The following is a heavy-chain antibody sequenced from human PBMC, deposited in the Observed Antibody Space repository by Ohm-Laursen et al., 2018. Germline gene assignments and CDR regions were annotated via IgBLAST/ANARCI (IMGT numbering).Heavy chain of an antibody. V-gene: IGHV4-59*08. CDR2: IHHTGHT. CDR1: GGSISSYY. Sequence: GTLSPTCAVSGGSISSYYWSWIRQPPGKGLEWIGYIHHTGHTTYNPSLKSRVTISVDTSKKQFSLKLNSVTAADTALYYCARHTAYCGGDCYSRWFDPWGQGTLVTVSS. D-gene: IGHD2-21*02. J-gene: IGHJ5*02. CDR3: ARHTAYCGGDCYSRWFDP.